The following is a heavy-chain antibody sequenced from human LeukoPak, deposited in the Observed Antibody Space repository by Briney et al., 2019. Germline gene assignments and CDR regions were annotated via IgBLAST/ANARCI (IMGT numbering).Heavy chain of an antibody. CDR3: ATDIYCSSPSCYKGY. V-gene: IGHV1-24*01. CDR1: GYTLTELS. CDR2: FDPEDGET. D-gene: IGHD2-2*02. J-gene: IGHJ4*02. Sequence: ASVKVSCKVSGYTLTELSMHWVRQAPGKGLEWMGGFDPEDGETIYAQKFQGRVTMTEDTSTDTAYMELSSLRSEDTAVYYWATDIYCSSPSCYKGYWGKGTLVTVSS.